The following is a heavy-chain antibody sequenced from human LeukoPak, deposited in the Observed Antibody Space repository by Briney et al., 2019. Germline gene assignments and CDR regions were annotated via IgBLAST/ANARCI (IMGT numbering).Heavy chain of an antibody. Sequence: GASLRVSCSVSGSTSSTYHMGWVRQAPGKGLEWVSIISDQEYYADSVKGRFAISRDSSKNTLYLQMYSLTAEDTAIYYCAETLGPGRHYFISWGQGTLVTVSS. V-gene: IGHV3-23*01. CDR2: ISDQE. D-gene: IGHD3-16*01. J-gene: IGHJ4*02. CDR1: GSTSSTYH. CDR3: AETLGPGRHYFIS.